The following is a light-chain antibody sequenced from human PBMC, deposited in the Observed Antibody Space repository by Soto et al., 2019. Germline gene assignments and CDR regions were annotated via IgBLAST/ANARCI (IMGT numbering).Light chain of an antibody. CDR1: QSIRSY. Sequence: DIRMTHSPSTLSASVGDRVTITCRSSQSIRSYLAWYQQKSGKVPKLLIYKASTLENGVPSRFSGSGSGTEFTLTISGLQPDDFATYYCQQYNAFWTLGQGTKVDIK. CDR3: QQYNAFWT. CDR2: KAS. J-gene: IGKJ1*01. V-gene: IGKV1-5*03.